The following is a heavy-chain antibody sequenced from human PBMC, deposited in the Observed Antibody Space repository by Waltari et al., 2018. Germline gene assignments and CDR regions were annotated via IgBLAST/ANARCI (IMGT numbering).Heavy chain of an antibody. J-gene: IGHJ4*02. Sequence: QVQLVQSGAEVKKPGASVKVSCKASGYTFTGYYMHWVRQAPGQGLEWMGWINPNSGGTNEAQKLQGRVTMTRDTSISTAYMELSRLRSDDTAVYYCARITTVTTSSGYFDYWGQGTLVTVSS. CDR1: GYTFTGYY. V-gene: IGHV1-2*02. D-gene: IGHD4-17*01. CDR2: INPNSGGT. CDR3: ARITTVTTSSGYFDY.